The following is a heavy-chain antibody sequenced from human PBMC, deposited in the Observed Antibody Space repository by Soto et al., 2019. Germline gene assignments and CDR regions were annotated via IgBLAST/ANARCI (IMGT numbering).Heavy chain of an antibody. CDR2: IYPGDSDT. Sequence: GEXLKISCKGSGYSFSSYWIGWVRQMPGEGLEWMGIIYPGDSDTRYSPSFQGQVTISADKSISTAYLQWSSLKASDTAMYYCARYPSYSFDYWGQGTLVTVSS. J-gene: IGHJ4*02. V-gene: IGHV5-51*01. CDR3: ARYPSYSFDY. CDR1: GYSFSSYW.